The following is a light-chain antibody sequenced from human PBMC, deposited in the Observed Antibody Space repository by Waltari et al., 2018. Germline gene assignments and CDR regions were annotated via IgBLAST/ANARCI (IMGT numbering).Light chain of an antibody. J-gene: IGKJ1*01. CDR2: LGS. CDR3: MQSLQTLWT. Sequence: DIGVTQSPLSLPVTPGEPASIPCRSSQSLLHSNGYNYLDWYLQKPGQSPQLLIYLGSNRASGVPDRFSGSGSGTDFTLKISRVEAEDVGVYYCMQSLQTLWTFGQGTKVEIK. V-gene: IGKV2-28*01. CDR1: QSLLHSNGYNY.